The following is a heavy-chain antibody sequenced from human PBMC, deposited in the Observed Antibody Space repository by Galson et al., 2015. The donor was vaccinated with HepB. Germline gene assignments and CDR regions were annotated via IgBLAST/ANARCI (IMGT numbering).Heavy chain of an antibody. D-gene: IGHD2-2*01. CDR3: ASRRMYQLLSGRDY. Sequence: AEVKKPGESLRLSCAASGFTFSSYSMNWVRQAPGKGLEWVSYISSSSSTIYYADSVKGRFTISRDNAKNSLYLQMNSLRAEDTAVYYCASRRMYQLLSGRDYWGQGTLVTVPS. V-gene: IGHV3-48*04. CDR1: GFTFSSYS. J-gene: IGHJ4*02. CDR2: ISSSSSTI.